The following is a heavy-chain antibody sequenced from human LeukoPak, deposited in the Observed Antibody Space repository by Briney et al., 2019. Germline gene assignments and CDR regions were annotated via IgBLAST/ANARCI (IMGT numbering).Heavy chain of an antibody. J-gene: IGHJ4*02. V-gene: IGHV3-48*03. CDR3: ARVLFPTGSFDY. CDR1: GFIFSSDE. D-gene: IGHD4-17*01. Sequence: GGSLRLSCAASGFIFSSDEMNWVRQAPGKGLEWVSFISSSATTIFYADSVRGRFTISRDNAKNSLYLQMNSLRAEDTAVYYCARVLFPTGSFDYWGQGTLVTVSS. CDR2: ISSSATTI.